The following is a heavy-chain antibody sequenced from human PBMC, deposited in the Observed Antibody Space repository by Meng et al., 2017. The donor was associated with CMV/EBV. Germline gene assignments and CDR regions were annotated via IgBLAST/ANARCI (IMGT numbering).Heavy chain of an antibody. CDR1: GFTVTSNY. J-gene: IGHJ6*02. V-gene: IGHV3-53*01. CDR3: ARVLHSSSAYGMDV. CDR2: IYSGGSA. Sequence: GESLKISCAASGFTVTSNYMSWVRQAPGKGLEWVSVIYSGGSAYFADSVKGRFTISRVNSKNTVFLQMNSLRAEDTAVYYCARVLHSSSAYGMDVWGQGTTVTVSS. D-gene: IGHD6-6*01.